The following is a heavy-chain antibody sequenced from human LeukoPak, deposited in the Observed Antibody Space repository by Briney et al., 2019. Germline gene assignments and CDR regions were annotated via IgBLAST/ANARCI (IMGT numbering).Heavy chain of an antibody. D-gene: IGHD3-22*01. CDR2: IDPSDSYS. CDR1: GYSFTSYW. J-gene: IGHJ2*01. V-gene: IGHV5-10-1*01. Sequence: GESVKISCKGSGYSFTSYWISWVRQMPGKGLEWMGRIDPSDSYSNYSPSFQGHVTISVDKSISTAYLHWSSLKASDTAMYYCARLYYYDSSGYYSPYWYFDLWGRGTLVTVSS. CDR3: ARLYYYDSSGYYSPYWYFDL.